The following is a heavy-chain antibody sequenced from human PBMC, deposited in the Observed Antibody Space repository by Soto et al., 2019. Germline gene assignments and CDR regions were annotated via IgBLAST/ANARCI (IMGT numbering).Heavy chain of an antibody. Sequence: QVQLQESGPGLVKPSETLSLTCTVSGDSISGYSWSWIRQPPGKGLEWIGYIYYTASTNYSPSLMSRVTISVDTSKNQFSLKLSSVTAADTAVYYCARQSSLAAVVDWGQGTLVTVSS. V-gene: IGHV4-59*08. CDR1: GDSISGYS. CDR2: IYYTAST. J-gene: IGHJ4*02. CDR3: ARQSSLAAVVD. D-gene: IGHD6-13*01.